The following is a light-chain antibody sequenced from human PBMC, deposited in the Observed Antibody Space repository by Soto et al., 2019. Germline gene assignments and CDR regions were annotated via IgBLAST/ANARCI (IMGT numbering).Light chain of an antibody. Sequence: EIVLTQSPGTLSLFPGERATLSCRASQSLSTSYLAWYRLKPGHAPRLLIYAASSRASGIPDRFSGGGSGTDFTLTISRLEPEDFAVYYCQQYGSSPTFGQGTRLEIK. CDR3: QQYGSSPT. CDR2: AAS. V-gene: IGKV3-20*01. J-gene: IGKJ5*01. CDR1: QSLSTSY.